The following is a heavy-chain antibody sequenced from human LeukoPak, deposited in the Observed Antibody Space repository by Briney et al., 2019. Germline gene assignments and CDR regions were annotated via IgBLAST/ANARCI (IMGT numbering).Heavy chain of an antibody. Sequence: ASVKVSCKVSGYTLTELSMHWVRQAPGKGLEWMGGFDPEDGETIYAQKFQGRVTMTEDTSTDTAYMELSSLRSEDTAVYYRATVRRYCGGDCTLGYYFDYWGQGTLVTVSS. J-gene: IGHJ4*02. V-gene: IGHV1-24*01. CDR2: FDPEDGET. CDR3: ATVRRYCGGDCTLGYYFDY. D-gene: IGHD2-21*02. CDR1: GYTLTELS.